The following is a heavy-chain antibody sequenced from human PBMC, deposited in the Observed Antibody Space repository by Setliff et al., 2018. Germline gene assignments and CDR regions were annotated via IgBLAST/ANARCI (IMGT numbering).Heavy chain of an antibody. CDR3: ARYRCPGGICDGFDI. CDR2: IYYTGAT. CDR1: GGSISSHY. V-gene: IGHV4-59*11. D-gene: IGHD3-16*02. Sequence: SETLSLTCTVSGGSISSHYWSWIRQSPGKALEWIGYIYYTGATNYNPSLRSRVTLLADTSKNQLSLRLSSVAAADTAAYFCARYRCPGGICDGFDIWGQGTMVTVSS. J-gene: IGHJ3*02.